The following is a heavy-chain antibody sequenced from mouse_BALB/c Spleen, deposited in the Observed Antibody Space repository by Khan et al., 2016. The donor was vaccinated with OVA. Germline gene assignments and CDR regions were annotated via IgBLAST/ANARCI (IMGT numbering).Heavy chain of an antibody. J-gene: IGHJ2*01. D-gene: IGHD3-1*01. Sequence: QVQLKQSGAELVKPGASVKMSCKASGYTFTSYTMHWVKQRPGQGLEWIGYINPSSGYTKYNQKFKDKATLTADKSSSTAYMQLSSLTSEDCAVYYCARKSTRASYGGQGTTLTVSS. V-gene: IGHV1-4*01. CDR1: GYTFTSYT. CDR2: INPSSGYT. CDR3: ARKSTRASY.